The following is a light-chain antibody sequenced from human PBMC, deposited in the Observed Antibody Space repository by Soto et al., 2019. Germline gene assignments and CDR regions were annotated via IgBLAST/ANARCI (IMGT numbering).Light chain of an antibody. Sequence: EIVMTQSPATLSVSPVERATLSCRASQSVSSNLAWYQQKPGQAPRLLIYGASTRATGIPARFSGSGSGTEFTLTISSLQSEDFAVYYCQQYNNWPRTFGQWTKVDIK. J-gene: IGKJ1*01. CDR2: GAS. V-gene: IGKV3-15*01. CDR3: QQYNNWPRT. CDR1: QSVSSN.